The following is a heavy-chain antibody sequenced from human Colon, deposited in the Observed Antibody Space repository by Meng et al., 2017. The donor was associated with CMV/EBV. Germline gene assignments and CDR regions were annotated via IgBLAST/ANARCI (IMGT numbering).Heavy chain of an antibody. Sequence: ASEDTCTNYDANWVRRATGKGFEWMGWMNPNSGKTGYAQNFQGRVTMTRDTSISTAYMELSSLRSDDTAVYYCARGPRNYGFDYWGQGTLVTVSS. CDR1: EDTCTNYD. D-gene: IGHD1-7*01. CDR3: ARGPRNYGFDY. CDR2: MNPNSGKT. V-gene: IGHV1-8*01. J-gene: IGHJ4*02.